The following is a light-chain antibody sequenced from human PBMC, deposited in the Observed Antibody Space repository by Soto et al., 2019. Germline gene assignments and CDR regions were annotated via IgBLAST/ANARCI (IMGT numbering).Light chain of an antibody. CDR1: QSVSSSY. CDR3: QQYGSSPPWT. J-gene: IGKJ1*01. V-gene: IGKV3-20*01. Sequence: IVLTHSPGTLSLSPGEIATLSFRASQSVSSSYLAWYQQKPGQAPRLLIYGASSRATGIPDRFSGSGSGTDFTLTISRLEPEDFAVYYCQQYGSSPPWTFGQGTKVDIK. CDR2: GAS.